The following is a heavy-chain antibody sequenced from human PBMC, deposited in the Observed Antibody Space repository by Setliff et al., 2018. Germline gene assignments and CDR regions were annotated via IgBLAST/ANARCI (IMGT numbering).Heavy chain of an antibody. CDR3: ARGETPNTYLYTFGGVIVAAEYFQH. CDR2: INPNSGGT. D-gene: IGHD3-16*02. V-gene: IGHV1-2*02. CDR1: GYTFTGYY. J-gene: IGHJ1*01. Sequence: RASVKVSCKASGYTFTGYYMHWVRQAPGQGLEWMGWINPNSGGTNYAQKFQGRVTMTRDTSISTAYMELSRLRSDDTAVYYCARGETPNTYLYTFGGVIVAAEYFQHWGQGTLGTVSS.